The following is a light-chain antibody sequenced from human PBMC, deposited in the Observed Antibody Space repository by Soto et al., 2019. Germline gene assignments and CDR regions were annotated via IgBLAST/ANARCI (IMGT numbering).Light chain of an antibody. Sequence: QSALTQPPSASGSPGQSVTISCTGTSSDVGGYNYVSWYQQHPGKAPKLMIYEVSKRPSGVPDRFSGSKSGNMASLTISGLQAEDEADYYCSSYTSSSTYVFGTGTKVTVL. CDR2: EVS. J-gene: IGLJ1*01. V-gene: IGLV2-8*01. CDR3: SSYTSSSTYV. CDR1: SSDVGGYNY.